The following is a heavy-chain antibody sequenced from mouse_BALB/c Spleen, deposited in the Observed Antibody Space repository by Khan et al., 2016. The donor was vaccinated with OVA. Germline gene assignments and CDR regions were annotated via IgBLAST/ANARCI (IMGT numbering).Heavy chain of an antibody. CDR2: IWGGGGT. Sequence: QVQLKESGPGLVAPSQSLSITCTVSGFSLSRYNIHWVRQPPGMGLEWLGMIWGGGGTDYSSALKSRLSIREDNSKSQVLLKMNSLQTDDTAMYXCARAYYRYDGYYAMDYWGQGTSVTVSS. J-gene: IGHJ4*01. CDR3: ARAYYRYDGYYAMDY. V-gene: IGHV2-6-4*01. D-gene: IGHD2-14*01. CDR1: GFSLSRYN.